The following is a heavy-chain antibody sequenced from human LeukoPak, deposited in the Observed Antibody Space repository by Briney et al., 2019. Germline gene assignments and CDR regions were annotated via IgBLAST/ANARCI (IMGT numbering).Heavy chain of an antibody. Sequence: GGSLRLSCAASGFTFSSYEMSWVRQAPGKGLEWVSSISSSSSYIYYADSVKGRFTISRDNAKNSLYLQMNSLRAEDTAVYYCARDTVEMATTNYWGIDYWGQGTLVTVSS. CDR3: ARDTVEMATTNYWGIDY. J-gene: IGHJ4*02. V-gene: IGHV3-21*01. CDR2: ISSSSSYI. CDR1: GFTFSSYE. D-gene: IGHD5-24*01.